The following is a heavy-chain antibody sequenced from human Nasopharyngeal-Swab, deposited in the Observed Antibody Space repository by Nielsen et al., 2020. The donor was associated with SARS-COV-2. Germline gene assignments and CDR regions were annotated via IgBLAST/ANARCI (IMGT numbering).Heavy chain of an antibody. CDR2: ISGRGTDT. CDR1: GLTFSTYA. D-gene: IGHD6-13*01. Sequence: GGSLRLSCSVSGLTFSTYAMSWVRQAPGQGLEWVSAISGRGTDTYYADSVKGRFTISRDNSKNTVFLQMNSLRADDTAVYYCAKDGSSTPTYWGQGTLVSVSS. J-gene: IGHJ4*02. V-gene: IGHV3-23*01. CDR3: AKDGSSTPTY.